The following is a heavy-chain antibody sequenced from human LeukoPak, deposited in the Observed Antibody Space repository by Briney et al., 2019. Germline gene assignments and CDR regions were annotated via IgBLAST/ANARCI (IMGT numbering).Heavy chain of an antibody. Sequence: SETLSLTCTVSGGSISSYYWSWIRQPPGKGLEWIGYIYYSGSTNYNPSLKSRVTISVDTSKNQFSLKLSSVTAADTAVYYCARAYRTVRGVRVASWFDPWGQGTLVTVSS. CDR2: IYYSGST. CDR3: ARAYRTVRGVRVASWFDP. J-gene: IGHJ5*02. CDR1: GGSISSYY. D-gene: IGHD3-10*01. V-gene: IGHV4-59*01.